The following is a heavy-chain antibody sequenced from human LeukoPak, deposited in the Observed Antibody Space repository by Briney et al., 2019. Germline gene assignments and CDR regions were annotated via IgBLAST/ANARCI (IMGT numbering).Heavy chain of an antibody. CDR1: GYSFTSYW. Sequence: HGESLKISCKGSGYSFTSYWIGWVRQMPGKGLEWMGIIYPGDSDTRYSPSFQGQVTISADKSISTAYLQWSSLKASDTAMYYCARPDYYDTSGYWAPGYWGQGTLVTVSS. D-gene: IGHD3-22*01. CDR3: ARPDYYDTSGYWAPGY. J-gene: IGHJ4*02. V-gene: IGHV5-51*01. CDR2: IYPGDSDT.